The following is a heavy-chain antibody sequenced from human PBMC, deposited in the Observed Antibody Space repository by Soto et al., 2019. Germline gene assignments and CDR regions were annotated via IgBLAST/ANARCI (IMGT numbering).Heavy chain of an antibody. CDR2: ISSSSSTI. D-gene: IGHD3-10*01. J-gene: IGHJ4*02. Sequence: GGSLRLSCAASGFTFSSYSMNWVRQAPGKGLEWVSYISSSSSTIYYADSVKGRFTISRDNAKNSLYLQMNSLRAEDTAVYYCARVEPSGSYYKGSDWGQGTLVTVSS. CDR3: ARVEPSGSYYKGSD. CDR1: GFTFSSYS. V-gene: IGHV3-48*01.